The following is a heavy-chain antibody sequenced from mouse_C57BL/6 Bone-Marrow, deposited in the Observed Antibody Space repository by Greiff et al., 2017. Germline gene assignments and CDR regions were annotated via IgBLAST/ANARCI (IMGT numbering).Heavy chain of an antibody. CDR3: ARWGYEDDHLYYAMDY. CDR2: IYPGGGYT. V-gene: IGHV1-63*01. CDR1: GYTFTNYW. Sequence: LQESGAGLVRPGTSVKMSCKASGYTFTNYWIGWAKQRPGHGLEWIGDIYPGGGYTNYNEKFKGKATLTADKSSSTAYMQFSSLTSEDSAIYYCARWGYEDDHLYYAMDYWGQGTSVTVSS. D-gene: IGHD2-4*01. J-gene: IGHJ4*01.